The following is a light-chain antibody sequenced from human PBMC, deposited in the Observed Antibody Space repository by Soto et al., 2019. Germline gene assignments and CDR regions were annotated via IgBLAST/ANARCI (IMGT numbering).Light chain of an antibody. CDR3: QESYSSPAVS. Sequence: DIQMTQSPSSLSASVGDRVTITCRASQSICSYLNWYQHKPGEAPKLLIYASSTLQSGVPARFSGSGSGTQFTLTISTLQAEDIATYFCQESYSSPAVSFGGGTKVDIK. CDR2: ASS. CDR1: QSICSY. J-gene: IGKJ4*01. V-gene: IGKV1-39*01.